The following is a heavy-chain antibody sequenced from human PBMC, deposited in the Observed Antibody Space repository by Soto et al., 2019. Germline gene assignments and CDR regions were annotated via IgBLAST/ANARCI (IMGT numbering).Heavy chain of an antibody. D-gene: IGHD6-6*01. J-gene: IGHJ6*02. CDR3: ARLEYSSHYYYGMDI. Sequence: GESLKISCKGSGYSFTSYWISWVRQMPGKGLEWMGRIDPSDSYTNYSPSFQGHVTISADKSISTAYLQWSSLKASDTAMYYCARLEYSSHYYYGMDIWGHVTTVTSP. CDR2: IDPSDSYT. V-gene: IGHV5-10-1*01. CDR1: GYSFTSYW.